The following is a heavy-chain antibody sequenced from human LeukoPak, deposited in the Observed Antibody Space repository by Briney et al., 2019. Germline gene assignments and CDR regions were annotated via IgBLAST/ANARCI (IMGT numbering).Heavy chain of an antibody. J-gene: IGHJ3*02. CDR3: ARIRPGNTDAFDI. V-gene: IGHV3-48*03. Sequence: GGSLRLSCAASGFTFSSYEMNWVRQAPGKGLEWVSYISSSGSTIYYADSVKGRFTISRDNAKNSLYLQMNSLRAEDTAVYYCARIRPGNTDAFDIWGQGTMVTVSS. CDR1: GFTFSSYE. CDR2: ISSSGSTI.